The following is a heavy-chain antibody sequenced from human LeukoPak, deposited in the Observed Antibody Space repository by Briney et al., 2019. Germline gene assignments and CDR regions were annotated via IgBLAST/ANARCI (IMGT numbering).Heavy chain of an antibody. CDR2: ISGSGGST. Sequence: PGGSLRLSCAASGFTFSSYAMSWVRQAPGKGLEWVSAISGSGGSTYYADSVKGRFTISRDNSKNTLYLQMNSLRAEDTAVYYCAKPTGSKNNYDILTGYYIQNDAFDIWGQGTMVTVSS. J-gene: IGHJ3*02. CDR1: GFTFSSYA. V-gene: IGHV3-23*01. CDR3: AKPTGSKNNYDILTGYYIQNDAFDI. D-gene: IGHD3-9*01.